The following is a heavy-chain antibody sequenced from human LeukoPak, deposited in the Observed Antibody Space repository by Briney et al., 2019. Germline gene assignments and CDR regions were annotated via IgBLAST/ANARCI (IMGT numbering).Heavy chain of an antibody. CDR1: GGSISSYY. V-gene: IGHV4-59*08. CDR3: ARHPYYDFWSGEYNWFDP. D-gene: IGHD3-3*01. J-gene: IGHJ5*02. Sequence: SETLSLTCTVSGGSISSYYWSWIRQPPGKGLEWIGYIYYSGSTSYNPSLKSRVTISVDTSKNQFSLKLSTVTAADTAVYYCARHPYYDFWSGEYNWFDPWGQGTLVTVSS. CDR2: IYYSGST.